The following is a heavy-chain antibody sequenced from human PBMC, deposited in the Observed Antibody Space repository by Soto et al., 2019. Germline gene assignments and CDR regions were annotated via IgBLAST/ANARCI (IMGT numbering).Heavy chain of an antibody. CDR3: SSTVVTNYYYYTMDV. V-gene: IGHV1-24*01. D-gene: IGHD4-17*01. J-gene: IGHJ6*02. CDR1: GYTLTELS. CDR2: FDPEDGET. Sequence: ASVKVSCKVSGYTLTELSMHWVRQAPGKGLEWMGGFDPEDGETIYAQKFQGRVTMTEDTSTDTAYMELSSLRSENTAVYYCSSTVVTNYYYYTMDVWGQGTTVTVS.